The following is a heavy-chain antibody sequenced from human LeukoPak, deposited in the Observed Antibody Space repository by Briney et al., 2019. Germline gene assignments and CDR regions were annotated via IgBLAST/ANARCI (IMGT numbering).Heavy chain of an antibody. CDR1: GFTFSTYS. Sequence: GGSLRLSCATSGFTFSTYSMNWVRQAPGKGLEWVSFISSSSSNIYYADSVKGRFFISRDNAKNSLYLQMNSLRAEDTAVYYCARVYSGSPTDYWGQGTLVTVSS. V-gene: IGHV3-21*01. J-gene: IGHJ4*02. D-gene: IGHD1-26*01. CDR2: ISSSSSNI. CDR3: ARVYSGSPTDY.